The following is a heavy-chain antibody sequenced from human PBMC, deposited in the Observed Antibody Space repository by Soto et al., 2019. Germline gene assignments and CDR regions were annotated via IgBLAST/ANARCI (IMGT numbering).Heavy chain of an antibody. V-gene: IGHV3-30-3*01. J-gene: IGHJ4*02. Sequence: QVQLVESGGGVVQPGRSLRLSCAASGFTFSSYAMHWVRQAPGKGLEWVAVISYDGSNKYYADSVKGRFTISRDNSKNTRYRQMNSLRAEDTAVYYCARGCGGGSCGFDYWGQGTLVTVSS. CDR3: ARGCGGGSCGFDY. D-gene: IGHD2-15*01. CDR2: ISYDGSNK. CDR1: GFTFSSYA.